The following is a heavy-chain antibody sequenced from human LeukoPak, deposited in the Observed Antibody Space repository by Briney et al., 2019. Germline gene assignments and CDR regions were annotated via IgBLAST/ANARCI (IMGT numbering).Heavy chain of an antibody. J-gene: IGHJ6*03. V-gene: IGHV4-39*07. CDR1: VGSIISSSYY. D-gene: IGHD3-10*01. Sequence: TSETLSLTRTVPVGSIISSSYYSGWIRQPPGRGLEWLGSIYYSGKTDYNPSLKSRVTISVETSKNQFSLKLSSVTAADTAVYYCAREEYYGSGSQYYYYYMDVWGKGTTVTVSS. CDR2: IYYSGKT. CDR3: AREEYYGSGSQYYYYYMDV.